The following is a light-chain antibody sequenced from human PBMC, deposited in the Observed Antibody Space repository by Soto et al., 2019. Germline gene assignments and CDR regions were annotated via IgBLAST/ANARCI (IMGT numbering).Light chain of an antibody. CDR2: GAS. CDR1: QSVSSNY. Sequence: EIVLTQSPGTLSLSPGERATLSCRASQSVSSNYLAWYQQKPGQAPRLLVYGASIRATGIPDRFGGSGSGTDLTRTISRVEPEDVAAYYCHHYCSSPFTFGPGTRVDIK. J-gene: IGKJ3*01. V-gene: IGKV3-20*01. CDR3: HHYCSSPFT.